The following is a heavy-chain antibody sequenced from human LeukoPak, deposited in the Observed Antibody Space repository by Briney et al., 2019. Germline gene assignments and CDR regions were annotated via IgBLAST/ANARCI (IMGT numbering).Heavy chain of an antibody. CDR2: IFYSGST. Sequence: SETLSLTCTVSGGSISNYYWGWVRQPPGKALEWIGNIFYSGSTYYSPSLKSRVTVSLDTSRNQFSLKLNSVTAADTAVYYCAKSNGYGLIDIWGQGTMVTVSS. CDR3: AKSNGYGLIDI. J-gene: IGHJ3*02. V-gene: IGHV4-39*07. CDR1: GGSISNYY. D-gene: IGHD3-10*01.